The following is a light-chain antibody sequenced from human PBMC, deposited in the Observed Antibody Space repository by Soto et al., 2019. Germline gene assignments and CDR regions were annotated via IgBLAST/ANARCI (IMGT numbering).Light chain of an antibody. CDR3: CSDAGSNTVVV. Sequence: QSALTQPASVSGSPGQSITISCTGASSDVGSYNLVSWYQHHPGKAPKLRIYEGSKRPSGVSHRFSGSRSGNTASLTISGLPAEDEADYFCCSDAGSNTVVVFGGGTQLTVL. CDR2: EGS. CDR1: SSDVGSYNL. V-gene: IGLV2-23*03. J-gene: IGLJ2*01.